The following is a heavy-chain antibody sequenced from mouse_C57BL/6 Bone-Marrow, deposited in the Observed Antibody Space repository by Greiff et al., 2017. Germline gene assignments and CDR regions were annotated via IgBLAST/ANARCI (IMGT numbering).Heavy chain of an antibody. CDR3: ARQEYYGAY. CDR2: ISSGGSYT. V-gene: IGHV5-6*01. D-gene: IGHD1-1*01. CDR1: GFTFSSYG. Sequence: EVQLQESGGDLVKPGGSLKLSCAASGFTFSSYGMSWVRQTPDKRLEWVATISSGGSYTYYPDSVKGRFTISRDNAKNTLYLQMSSLKSEDTAMYYCARQEYYGAYWGQGTLVTVSA. J-gene: IGHJ3*01.